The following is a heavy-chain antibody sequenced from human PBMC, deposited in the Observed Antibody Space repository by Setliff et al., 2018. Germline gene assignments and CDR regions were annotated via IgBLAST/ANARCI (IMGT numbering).Heavy chain of an antibody. J-gene: IGHJ4*02. D-gene: IGHD2-2*01. CDR1: GYTFTNYA. Sequence: GASVKVSCKASGYTFTNYAISWVRLAPGQGLEWMGWISAYTGNTYYAPRLQGRVTMTTDTSTTTAYLELRSLTSDDTAVYYCSRLVRYCTQTSCQRASGDDYWGQGTLVTV. V-gene: IGHV1-18*01. CDR2: ISAYTGNT. CDR3: SRLVRYCTQTSCQRASGDDY.